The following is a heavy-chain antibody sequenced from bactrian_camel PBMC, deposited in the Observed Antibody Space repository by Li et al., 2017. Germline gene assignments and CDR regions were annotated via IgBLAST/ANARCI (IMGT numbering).Heavy chain of an antibody. D-gene: IGHD4*01. J-gene: IGHJ6*01. CDR1: GFSLTTPV. V-gene: IGHV3S1*01. CDR2: INKDGST. Sequence: HVQLVESGGGLVQPGGSLTLSCAASGFSLTTPVMSWVRQAPGKGLEWVSAINKDGSTYYSKSVKGRFTISRDNTKNMLYLQMNSLKSEDTALYYCAKGALKGDYDAYFAYWGQGTQVTVS. CDR3: AKGALKGDYDAYFAY.